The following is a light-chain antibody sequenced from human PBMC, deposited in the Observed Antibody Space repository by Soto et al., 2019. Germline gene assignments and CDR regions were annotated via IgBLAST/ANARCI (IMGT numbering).Light chain of an antibody. Sequence: AIRMTQSPSSLSASTGDRVTITCRASQYITSYLDWYQQKPGKAPKLLIYAASTLQSGVPSRFSGSGSGTDFTLTITCLQSEDFATYYCQQYYSYPRTFGQGTKVDIK. CDR1: QYITSY. CDR3: QQYYSYPRT. V-gene: IGKV1-8*01. J-gene: IGKJ1*01. CDR2: AAS.